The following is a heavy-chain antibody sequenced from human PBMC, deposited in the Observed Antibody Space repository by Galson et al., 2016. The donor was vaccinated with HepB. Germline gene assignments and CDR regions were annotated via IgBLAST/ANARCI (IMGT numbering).Heavy chain of an antibody. CDR2: LNIAGET. Sequence: SLRLSCAASGFIFSTYDMHWVRQPTGTGLEWVSGLNIAGETYYSGSVKGRFSISRENGKNSFYLQMNSLTAGDTGVYYCVRNYGSGSHLFYGIAVWGQGTTVTVSS. CDR3: VRNYGSGSHLFYGIAV. V-gene: IGHV3-13*01. D-gene: IGHD3-10*01. CDR1: GFIFSTYD. J-gene: IGHJ6*02.